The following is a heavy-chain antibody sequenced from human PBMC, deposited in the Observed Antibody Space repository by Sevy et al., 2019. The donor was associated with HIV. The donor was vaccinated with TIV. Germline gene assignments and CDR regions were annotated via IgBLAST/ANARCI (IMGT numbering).Heavy chain of an antibody. CDR1: GFTISTYG. D-gene: IGHD2-2*01. CDR3: AKVLHIVEIPAAIDYYYGMDV. CDR2: IRFDGSIK. J-gene: IGHJ6*02. V-gene: IGHV3-30*02. Sequence: GGSLRLSCAASGFTISTYGMHWVRQAPGKGLEWVAFIRFDGSIKYYRDSVKGRLTISRDNSKNTLYLQMNSLRAEDTAVYFCAKVLHIVEIPAAIDYYYGMDVWGQGTTVTVSS.